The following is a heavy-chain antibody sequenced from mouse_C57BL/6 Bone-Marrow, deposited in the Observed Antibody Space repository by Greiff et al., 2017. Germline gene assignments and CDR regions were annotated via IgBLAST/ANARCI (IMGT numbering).Heavy chain of an antibody. CDR3: ARSRITTVVAFDY. CDR1: GYTFTSYW. V-gene: IGHV1-72*01. CDR2: IDPNSGGT. Sequence: VQLQQSGAELVKPGASVKLSCKASGYTFTSYWMHWVKQRPGRGLEWIGRIDPNSGGTKYNEKFKSKATLTVDKPSSTAYMQLSSLTSEDSAVYYCARSRITTVVAFDYWGQGTTLTVSS. J-gene: IGHJ2*01. D-gene: IGHD1-1*01.